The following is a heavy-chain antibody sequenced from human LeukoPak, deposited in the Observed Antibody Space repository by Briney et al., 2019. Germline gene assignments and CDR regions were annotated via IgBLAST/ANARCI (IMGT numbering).Heavy chain of an antibody. V-gene: IGHV1-18*01. CDR1: GYTFTSYG. D-gene: IGHD1-14*01. CDR2: ISAYNGNT. Sequence: ASVKVSCKASGYTFTSYGTSWVRQAPGQGLEWMGWISAYNGNTNYAQKLQGRVTMTTDTSTSTAHMELSSLRSGDTAVYYCARTLPGGVVDYWGQGTLVTVSS. J-gene: IGHJ4*02. CDR3: ARTLPGGVVDY.